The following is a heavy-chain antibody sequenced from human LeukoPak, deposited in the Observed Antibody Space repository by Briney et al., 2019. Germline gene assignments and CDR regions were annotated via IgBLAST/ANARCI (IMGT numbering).Heavy chain of an antibody. CDR1: GFTFSSYE. CDR3: ARWLQKRGYFDY. D-gene: IGHD5-24*01. Sequence: GGSLRLSCAASGFTFSSYEMNWVRQAPGKGLEGVSYISSSGSTIYYADSVKGRFTISRDNAKNSLYLQMNSLRAEDTAVYYCARWLQKRGYFDYWGQGTLVTVSS. J-gene: IGHJ4*02. CDR2: ISSSGSTI. V-gene: IGHV3-48*03.